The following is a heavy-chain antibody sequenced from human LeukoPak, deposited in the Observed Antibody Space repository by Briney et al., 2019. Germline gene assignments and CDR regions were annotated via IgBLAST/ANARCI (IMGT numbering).Heavy chain of an antibody. Sequence: GGSLRLFCAASGFSFSAYWMTWVRQAPGTGLEWVANINPDGTEKYYVDPVKGRFTVSRDNAKNLLYLQMNSLRAEDTAVYHCARFGYVAAVDVWGQGTLVTVSS. D-gene: IGHD2-15*01. CDR3: ARFGYVAAVDV. V-gene: IGHV3-7*01. CDR2: INPDGTEK. J-gene: IGHJ4*02. CDR1: GFSFSAYW.